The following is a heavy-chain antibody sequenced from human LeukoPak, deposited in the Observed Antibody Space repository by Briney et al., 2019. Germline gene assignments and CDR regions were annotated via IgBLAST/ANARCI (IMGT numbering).Heavy chain of an antibody. J-gene: IGHJ4*02. V-gene: IGHV3-64D*06. Sequence: AGGSLRLSCSASGFTFSSYAMRWVRQAPGKGLEYVSAISSNGGSTYYADSVKGRFTISRDNSKNTLYLQMSSLRAEDTAVYYCVKDLVGSMVRGVIITSPFDYWGQGTLVTVSS. CDR1: GFTFSSYA. D-gene: IGHD3-10*01. CDR3: VKDLVGSMVRGVIITSPFDY. CDR2: ISSNGGST.